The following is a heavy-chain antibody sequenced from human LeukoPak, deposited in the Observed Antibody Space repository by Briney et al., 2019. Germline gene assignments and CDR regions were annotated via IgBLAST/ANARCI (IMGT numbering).Heavy chain of an antibody. CDR1: GYAFSGYY. J-gene: IGHJ4*02. V-gene: IGHV1-2*02. Sequence: GASVKVSCKASGYAFSGYYMHWVRQAPGQGLEWMGWINPSNGGTNCAQNFQGRVTMTRDTSISTAYMELSSLTSDDTAVYYCARGPTYYDSSGYQLEYWGQGTLVTVSS. D-gene: IGHD3-22*01. CDR2: INPSNGGT. CDR3: ARGPTYYDSSGYQLEY.